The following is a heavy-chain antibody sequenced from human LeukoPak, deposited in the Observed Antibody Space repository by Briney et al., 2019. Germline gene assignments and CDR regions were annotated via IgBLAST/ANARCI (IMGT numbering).Heavy chain of an antibody. D-gene: IGHD3-3*01. V-gene: IGHV3-33*08. CDR1: GFTFSSYS. J-gene: IGHJ4*02. Sequence: PGESLRLSCAASGFTFSSYSMNWVRQAPGEGLEWVSVIWHDGSNKFYADSVQGRFTISRDNSKNTLYLQMNSLRAEDTAVYYCVRDGGSGGWNGYLYWGQGTLVTVSS. CDR2: IWHDGSNK. CDR3: VRDGGSGGWNGYLY.